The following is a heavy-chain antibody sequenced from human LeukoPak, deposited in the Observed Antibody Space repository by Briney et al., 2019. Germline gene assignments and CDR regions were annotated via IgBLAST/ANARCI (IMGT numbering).Heavy chain of an antibody. Sequence: PSETLSLTCTVSGGSISSGGYYWSWIRQHPGKGLEWIGYIYYSGSTNYHPSLKSRFTISVDTSKNQFSLKLSSVTAADTAVYYCARLTGGTAPLYYYYYGMDVWGQGTTVTVSS. J-gene: IGHJ6*02. CDR1: GGSISSGGYY. CDR2: IYYSGST. D-gene: IGHD7-27*01. CDR3: ARLTGGTAPLYYYYYGMDV. V-gene: IGHV4-61*08.